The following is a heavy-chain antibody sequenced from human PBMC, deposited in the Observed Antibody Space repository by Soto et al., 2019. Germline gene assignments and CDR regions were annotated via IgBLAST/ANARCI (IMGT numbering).Heavy chain of an antibody. Sequence: SATLFLTCSFSGGSRSSGDYYWSWIPQPAGKGLGWIGNIYYSGNTYYNPSLKSQLIISIATSKNQCSLKVGCLTAADTAVYCWASSSIDVKDVWRQGPTVT. CDR2: IYYSGNT. CDR3: ASSSIDVKDV. J-gene: IGHJ6*02. D-gene: IGHD3-22*01. CDR1: GGSRSSGDYY. V-gene: IGHV4-30-4*01.